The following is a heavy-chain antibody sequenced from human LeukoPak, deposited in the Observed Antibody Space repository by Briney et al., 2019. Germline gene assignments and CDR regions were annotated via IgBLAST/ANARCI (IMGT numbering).Heavy chain of an antibody. J-gene: IGHJ4*02. Sequence: SQTLSLTCTVSGGSISSGSYYWSWIRQPAGKGLEWIGRIYTSGSTNYNPFLKSRVTISVDTSKNQFSLKLSSVTAADTAVYYCAAGVTPMRVRLTFDYWGQGTLVTVSS. CDR3: AAGVTPMRVRLTFDY. D-gene: IGHD4-23*01. CDR1: GGSISSGSYY. CDR2: IYTSGST. V-gene: IGHV4-61*02.